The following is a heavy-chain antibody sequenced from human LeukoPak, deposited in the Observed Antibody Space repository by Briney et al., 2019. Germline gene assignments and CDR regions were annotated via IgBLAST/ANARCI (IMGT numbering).Heavy chain of an antibody. CDR1: GFTFSSYA. CDR2: ISGSGGST. J-gene: IGHJ4*02. CDR3: GKHDGFYYRYFDY. Sequence: GGSLRLSCAASGFTFSSYAMSWVRQAPGKGLEWVSAISGSGGSTYYVDSVKGRFTISRDNSKNTLYLQMNSLRAEDTVVYYCGKHDGFYYRYFDYWGQGTLVTVSS. V-gene: IGHV3-23*01. D-gene: IGHD5-24*01.